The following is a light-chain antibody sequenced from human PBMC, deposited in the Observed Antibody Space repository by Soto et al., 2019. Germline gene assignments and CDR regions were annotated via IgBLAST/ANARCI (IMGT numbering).Light chain of an antibody. CDR3: QQYGGSPPT. CDR1: QSVSSNY. J-gene: IGKJ1*01. Sequence: EIVLTQSPGTLSLSPGERATLSCRASQSVSSNYLAWYQRKPGQAPRLLIYGASSRATHIPNRFSGSGSGTDFTLTITRLEPEDFAVYFCQQYGGSPPTFGQGTKVEIK. V-gene: IGKV3-20*01. CDR2: GAS.